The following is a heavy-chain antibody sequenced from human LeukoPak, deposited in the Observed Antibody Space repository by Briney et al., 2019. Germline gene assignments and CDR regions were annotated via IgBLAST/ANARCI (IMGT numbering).Heavy chain of an antibody. V-gene: IGHV1-69*05. J-gene: IGHJ4*02. CDR1: GGTFSSYA. D-gene: IGHD6-19*01. Sequence: SVKVTCKAAGGTFSSYAISWVGQAPGQGLEWMGRIIPIFGTGNYAQKFQGRITITTDEYTSTAYMDLSSLRSEDTATYYCARPSRTGYRSGWFDYWGQGTLVTVSS. CDR3: ARPSRTGYRSGWFDY. CDR2: IIPIFGTG.